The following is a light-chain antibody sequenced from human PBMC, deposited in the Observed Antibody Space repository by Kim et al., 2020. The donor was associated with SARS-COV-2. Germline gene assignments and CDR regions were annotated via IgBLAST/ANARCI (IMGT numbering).Light chain of an antibody. J-gene: IGKJ1*01. CDR1: QSIHSWY. V-gene: IGKV3-20*01. CDR3: QYYGRSRT. Sequence: EIVLTQSPGTLPLSPGERATLSCRASQSIHSWYLAWYQQKPGQAPRSLIYGASSRTSGTPDRFSGSGSGTDFTLTISRLEPEDFAVYYCQYYGRSRTFGQETKVDIK. CDR2: GAS.